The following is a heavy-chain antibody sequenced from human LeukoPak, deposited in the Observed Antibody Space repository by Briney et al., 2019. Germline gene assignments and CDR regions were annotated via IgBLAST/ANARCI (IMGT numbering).Heavy chain of an antibody. CDR2: ISGSGGST. Sequence: GGSLRLSCAASGFTFSSYAMSWVRQAPGKGLEWVSAISGSGGSTYYADSVKGRFTISRDNSKNTLYLQMNSLRAEDTAVYYCARDLGYCSSTSCYGPIDYWGQGTLVTVSS. CDR3: ARDLGYCSSTSCYGPIDY. V-gene: IGHV3-23*01. CDR1: GFTFSSYA. D-gene: IGHD2-2*03. J-gene: IGHJ4*02.